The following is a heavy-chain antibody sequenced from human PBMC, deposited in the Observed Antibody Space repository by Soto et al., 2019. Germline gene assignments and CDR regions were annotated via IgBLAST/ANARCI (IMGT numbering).Heavy chain of an antibody. D-gene: IGHD3-3*01. CDR2: ISRDGSYI. J-gene: IGHJ5*01. V-gene: IGHV3-30*04. CDR1: GFTFIRHA. CDR3: ARTRNGGVADSFDS. Sequence: GGSLRLSCAASGFTFIRHAIHWVRLTPGRGLEWVLAISRDGSYIYYTDSVKGRFTVSRDNSKNTVFVQMNRLIPDDTAPYFCARTRNGGVADSFDSWGQGTRVTVSS.